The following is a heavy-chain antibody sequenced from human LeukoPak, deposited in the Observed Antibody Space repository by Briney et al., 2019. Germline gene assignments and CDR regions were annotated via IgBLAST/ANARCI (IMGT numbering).Heavy chain of an antibody. CDR1: GFTFSSYA. J-gene: IGHJ4*02. CDR2: ISGGST. Sequence: PPGGSLRLSCAASGFTFSSYAMNWVRQAPGKGLEWVSVISGGSTYYADSVKGRFTISRDISKNTLYLQMNSLRAEDTAVYYCATAPPGYSSGWYLDYWGQGTLVTVSP. CDR3: ATAPPGYSSGWYLDY. V-gene: IGHV3-23*01. D-gene: IGHD6-19*01.